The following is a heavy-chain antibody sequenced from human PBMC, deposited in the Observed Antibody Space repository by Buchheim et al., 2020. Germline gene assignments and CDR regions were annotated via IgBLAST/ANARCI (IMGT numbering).Heavy chain of an antibody. CDR3: ARDREVLLWFGERNGMDV. J-gene: IGHJ6*02. CDR2: INPSGGST. Sequence: QVQLVQSGAEVKKPGASVKVSCKASGYTFTSYYMHWVRQAPGQGLEWMGIINPSGGSTSYAQKFQGRVTMTRDTSTSTVYLELSSLRSEDTAVYYCARDREVLLWFGERNGMDVWGQGTT. CDR1: GYTFTSYY. V-gene: IGHV1-46*01. D-gene: IGHD3-10*01.